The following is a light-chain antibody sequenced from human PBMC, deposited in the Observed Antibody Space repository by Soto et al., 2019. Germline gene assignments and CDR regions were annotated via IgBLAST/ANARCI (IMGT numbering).Light chain of an antibody. CDR1: ISNIGAGYD. V-gene: IGLV1-40*01. Sequence: QAVVTQPPSVSGAPGQRVTISCTGSISNIGAGYDVHWYQQLPGTAPKLLIYGNSNRPSGVPDRFSGSKSGTSASLAITGLQADDEADYYCQSYDSSVTMRVFGTGTKLTVL. CDR3: QSYDSSVTMRV. J-gene: IGLJ1*01. CDR2: GNS.